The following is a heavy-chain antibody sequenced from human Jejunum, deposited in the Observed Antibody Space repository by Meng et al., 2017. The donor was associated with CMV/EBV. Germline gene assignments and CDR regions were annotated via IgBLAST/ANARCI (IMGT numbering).Heavy chain of an antibody. Sequence: SGITFSNYWMHWVRQGPGKGLVWVSRIKSDGSGTTYADSVKGRFTVSRGNAKNTLYLQMDSLRAEDTAVYYCVRGGGGSYYGFRWGRGTLVTVSS. D-gene: IGHD3/OR15-3a*01. CDR1: GITFSNYW. J-gene: IGHJ4*02. CDR3: VRGGGGSYYGFR. V-gene: IGHV3-74*01. CDR2: IKSDGSGT.